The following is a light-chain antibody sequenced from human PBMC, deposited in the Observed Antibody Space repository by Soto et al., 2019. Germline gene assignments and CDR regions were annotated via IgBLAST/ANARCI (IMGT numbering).Light chain of an antibody. CDR2: AAS. V-gene: IGKV1-39*01. CDR3: QQTYSNPIT. J-gene: IGKJ5*01. CDR1: QSISNY. Sequence: DIQMTQSPSSLSASVGDRVTIACRASQSISNYLNWYQQRKGKAPKILIYAASSLQSGVPSRFSGSGSGTDFTLTISSLQPEDVVTDYCQQTYSNPITFGQGTRLEIK.